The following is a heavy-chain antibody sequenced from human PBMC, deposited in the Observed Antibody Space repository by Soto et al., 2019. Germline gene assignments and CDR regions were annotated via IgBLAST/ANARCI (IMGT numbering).Heavy chain of an antibody. V-gene: IGHV4-31*03. CDR3: AISSGYEEWFDP. Sequence: QVQLQESGPGLVKPSQTLSLTCTVSCGSISSGGYYWSWIRQHPGKGLEWIGYIYYSGSTYYNPSLKSRVPISVDTSKNQCSLKLRSVTAADTAVYYCAISSGYEEWFDPWGQGNLVTVSS. CDR2: IYYSGST. J-gene: IGHJ5*02. D-gene: IGHD3-22*01. CDR1: CGSISSGGYY.